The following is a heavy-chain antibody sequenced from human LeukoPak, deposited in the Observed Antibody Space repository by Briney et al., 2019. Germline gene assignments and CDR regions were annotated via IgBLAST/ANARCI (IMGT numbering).Heavy chain of an antibody. Sequence: GGSLRLSCAASGFTFSSYAMSWVRQAPGKGLEWVSAISGSGGSTYYADSVKGRFTISRDNSKNTLYLQMNSLRAEDTAVYYCARDPQATRHFDYWGQGTLVTVSS. CDR2: ISGSGGST. CDR3: ARDPQATRHFDY. CDR1: GFTFSSYA. J-gene: IGHJ4*02. D-gene: IGHD1-26*01. V-gene: IGHV3-23*01.